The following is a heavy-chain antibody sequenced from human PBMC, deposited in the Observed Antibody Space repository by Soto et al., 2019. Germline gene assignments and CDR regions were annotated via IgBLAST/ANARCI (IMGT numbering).Heavy chain of an antibody. CDR2: INPSGGGA. V-gene: IGHV1-46*01. D-gene: IGHD2-2*02. CDR1: GYTFTTYY. CDR3: ARVASRQLLYLQVPPGAFDI. Sequence: GASVKVSCKASGYTFTTYYMHWVRQAPGQGLEWMGIINPSGGGASYAQKFQGRVTMTRDTSTSTVYMELSSLRSDDTAVYYCARVASRQLLYLQVPPGAFDIWG. J-gene: IGHJ3*02.